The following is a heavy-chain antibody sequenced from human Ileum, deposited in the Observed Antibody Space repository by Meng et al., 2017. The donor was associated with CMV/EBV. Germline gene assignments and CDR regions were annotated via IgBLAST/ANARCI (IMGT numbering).Heavy chain of an antibody. D-gene: IGHD3-22*01. J-gene: IGHJ1*01. CDR3: ARAISGHYYVP. V-gene: IGHV4-30-4*08. Sequence: VHLQESGPGLVKPSQTLSLTCTVSGGSISSGDYYWSWIREPPGKGLEWIGYINYRGTTYYNPSLKSRLTISVDTSNNQFSLILSSVTAADTALYYCARAISGHYYVPWGQGTLVTVSS. CDR1: GGSISSGDYY. CDR2: INYRGTT.